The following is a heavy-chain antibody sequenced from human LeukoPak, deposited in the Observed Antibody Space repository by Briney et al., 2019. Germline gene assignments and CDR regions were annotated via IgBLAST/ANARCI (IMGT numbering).Heavy chain of an antibody. CDR2: INHSGST. CDR1: GGSFSGYY. Sequence: SETLSLTCAVYGGSFSGYYWSWIRQPPGKGLEWIGEINHSGSTNYNPSLKSRVTISVDTSKNQFSLKLSSVTAADTAVYYCARVEDYYGSGSYYTGAFDIWGQGTMVTVSS. J-gene: IGHJ3*02. CDR3: ARVEDYYGSGSYYTGAFDI. D-gene: IGHD3-10*01. V-gene: IGHV4-34*01.